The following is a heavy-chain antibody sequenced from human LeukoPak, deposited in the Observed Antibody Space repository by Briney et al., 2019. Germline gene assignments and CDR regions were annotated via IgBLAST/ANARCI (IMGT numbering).Heavy chain of an antibody. CDR2: ISSSGSTI. V-gene: IGHV3-48*03. CDR1: GFTFSSYE. Sequence: PGGSLRLSCAASGFTFSSYEMNWVRQAPGKGLEWVSYISSSGSTIYYADSVKGRFTISRDNAKNSLYLQMNSLRAEDTAVYCCRGYGYGLDYWGQGTLVTVSS. CDR3: RGYGYGLDY. D-gene: IGHD5-18*01. J-gene: IGHJ4*02.